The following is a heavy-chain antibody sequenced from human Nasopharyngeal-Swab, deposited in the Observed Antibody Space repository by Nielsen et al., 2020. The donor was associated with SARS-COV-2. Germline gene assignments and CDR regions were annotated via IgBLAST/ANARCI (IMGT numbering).Heavy chain of an antibody. Sequence: GESLKISCAASGFTFSSYWMSWVRQAPGKGLEWVANIKQDGSEKYYVDSVKGRFTTSRDNAKNSLYLQMNSLRAEDTAVYYCARLMVRGVYYFDYWGQGTLVTVSS. CDR3: ARLMVRGVYYFDY. CDR1: GFTFSSYW. V-gene: IGHV3-7*01. CDR2: IKQDGSEK. D-gene: IGHD3-10*01. J-gene: IGHJ4*02.